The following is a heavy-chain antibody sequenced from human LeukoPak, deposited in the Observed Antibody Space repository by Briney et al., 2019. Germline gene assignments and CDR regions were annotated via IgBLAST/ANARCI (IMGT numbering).Heavy chain of an antibody. Sequence: PSETLSLTCAVYGGSFSGYYWSWIRQPPGKGLEWIGEINHSGSTNYNPSLKSRVTISVDTSKKQFSLKLSSVTAADTAVYYCARAPLFYYDSSGYYNDYWGQEPWSPSPQ. J-gene: IGHJ4*01. V-gene: IGHV4-34*01. CDR3: ARAPLFYYDSSGYYNDY. CDR2: INHSGST. D-gene: IGHD3-22*01. CDR1: GGSFSGYY.